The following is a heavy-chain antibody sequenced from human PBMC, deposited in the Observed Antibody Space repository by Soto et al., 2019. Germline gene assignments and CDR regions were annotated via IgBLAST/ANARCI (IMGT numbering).Heavy chain of an antibody. V-gene: IGHV4-59*01. CDR2: IYSSGST. J-gene: IGHJ4*02. D-gene: IGHD5-18*01. CDR3: ARDHPHSYGIYYFDY. Sequence: QVQLQESGPGLVKPSETLSLTCTVSGGSISNYYWSWIRQPPGKGLEWIGYIYSSGSTNYNPSLKSRVTISADTSKYQVSLKLTSVTAADTAVYYCARDHPHSYGIYYFDYWGQGTLVTVSS. CDR1: GGSISNYY.